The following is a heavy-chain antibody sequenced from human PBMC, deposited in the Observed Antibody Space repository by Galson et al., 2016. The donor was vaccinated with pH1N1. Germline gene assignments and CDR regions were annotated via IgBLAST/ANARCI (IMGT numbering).Heavy chain of an antibody. Sequence: SLRLSCAASGFNFGHHGMHWVRQAPGEGLEWVAVIWFDGTEKYYGDAVQGRFTVSRDNSDNTVHLQMKSLRVEDTAVYYWARGAIRISGMEIEHRGYFDSWGQGTLVTVSS. D-gene: IGHD3-3*02. V-gene: IGHV3-33*01. CDR1: GFNFGHHG. CDR2: IWFDGTEK. J-gene: IGHJ4*02. CDR3: ARGAIRISGMEIEHRGYFDS.